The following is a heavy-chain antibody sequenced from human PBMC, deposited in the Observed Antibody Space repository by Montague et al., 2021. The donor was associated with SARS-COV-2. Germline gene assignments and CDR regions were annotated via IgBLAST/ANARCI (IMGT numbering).Heavy chain of an antibody. Sequence: SLRLSCAASGFTFSSYGMHWVRQAPGKGLEWVAVIWNDGSNKYYADSVKGRFTISRDNSKNTLYLQMNSLRAEDTAVYYCARDIPIHSSSGTDAFDIWGQGTMVTVSS. CDR2: IWNDGSNK. CDR3: ARDIPIHSSSGTDAFDI. J-gene: IGHJ3*02. CDR1: GFTFSSYG. V-gene: IGHV3-33*01. D-gene: IGHD6-13*01.